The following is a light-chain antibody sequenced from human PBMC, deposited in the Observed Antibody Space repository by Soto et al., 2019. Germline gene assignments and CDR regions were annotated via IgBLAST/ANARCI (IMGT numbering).Light chain of an antibody. CDR2: DVN. CDR3: SSYTSSSTRV. J-gene: IGLJ1*01. Sequence: QSALTQPASVSGSPGQSITISCTGTSSDVGGYNYVSWYQQNPGKAPKLRIYDVNNRPSGVSYRFSGSKSGNTASLTISGLQAEDEADYYCSSYTSSSTRVFGTGTKVTVL. CDR1: SSDVGGYNY. V-gene: IGLV2-14*01.